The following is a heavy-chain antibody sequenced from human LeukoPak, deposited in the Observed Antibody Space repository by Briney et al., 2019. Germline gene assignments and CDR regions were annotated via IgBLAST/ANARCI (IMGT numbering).Heavy chain of an antibody. J-gene: IGHJ4*02. V-gene: IGHV1-2*02. D-gene: IGHD3-10*01. CDR2: INPNSGGT. CDR3: ARPDYGSGNYYYFEY. CDR1: GYTFTGYY. Sequence: ASVKVSCKASGYTFTGYYIHWVRQAPGQGLEWLGWINPNSGGTNYAQKFQGRVTMTRDTSINTACMELNRLRLDDTAVYYCARPDYGSGNYYYFEYWGQGTLVTVSS.